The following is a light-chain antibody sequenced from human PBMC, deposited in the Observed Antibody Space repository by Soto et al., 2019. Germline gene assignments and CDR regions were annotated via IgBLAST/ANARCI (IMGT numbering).Light chain of an antibody. CDR3: QQYFSYSVT. J-gene: IGKJ4*01. V-gene: IGKV4-1*01. CDR2: WAS. Sequence: DILMTHSPDSLAVSLGERATINCKSSQTMSYTSISKTYLAWYQQRPGQPPKLLIYWASIWGSGVPDRLSGSGFGTDFTLTISSLQTDDVAVYYCQQYFSYSVTFGGGTKVAIK. CDR1: QTMSYTSISKTY.